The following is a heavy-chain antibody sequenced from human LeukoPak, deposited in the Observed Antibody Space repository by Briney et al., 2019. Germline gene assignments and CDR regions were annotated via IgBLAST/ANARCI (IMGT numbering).Heavy chain of an antibody. CDR3: ARDLVERDDFPD. Sequence: ASVKVSCEASGYTFTGYYIHWVRQAPGQGLEWMGWINPNSGGTNYAQKFQGRVTMTRDTSISTAYMELSRLRSDDTAVYYCARDLVERDDFPDWGQGTLVTVSS. V-gene: IGHV1-2*02. D-gene: IGHD3-3*01. CDR1: GYTFTGYY. CDR2: INPNSGGT. J-gene: IGHJ4*02.